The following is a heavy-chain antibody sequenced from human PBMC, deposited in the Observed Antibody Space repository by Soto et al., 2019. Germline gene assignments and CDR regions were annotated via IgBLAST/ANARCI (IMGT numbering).Heavy chain of an antibody. D-gene: IGHD1-7*01. V-gene: IGHV1-69*13. CDR3: ARDSSPPIGWNYGRTNWFDP. CDR1: GGTFSSYA. Sequence: SVKVSCKASGGTFSSYAISWVRQAPGQGLEWMGGIIPIFGTANYAQKFQGRVTITADESTSTAYMELSSLRSEDTAVYYCARDSSPPIGWNYGRTNWFDPWGQGTLVTVSS. CDR2: IIPIFGTA. J-gene: IGHJ5*02.